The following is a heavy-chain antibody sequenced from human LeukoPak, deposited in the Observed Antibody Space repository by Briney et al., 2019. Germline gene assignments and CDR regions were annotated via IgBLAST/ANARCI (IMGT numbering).Heavy chain of an antibody. V-gene: IGHV3-66*01. CDR1: GFTVSSNY. CDR2: IYSGGST. Sequence: PGGSLRLSCAASGFTVSSNYMSWVRQAPGKGLEWVSVIYSGGSTYYADSVKGRFTISRDNAKNSLYLQMNSLRAEDTAVYYCARDLGDSGRDYWGQGTLVTVSS. J-gene: IGHJ4*02. D-gene: IGHD1-26*01. CDR3: ARDLGDSGRDY.